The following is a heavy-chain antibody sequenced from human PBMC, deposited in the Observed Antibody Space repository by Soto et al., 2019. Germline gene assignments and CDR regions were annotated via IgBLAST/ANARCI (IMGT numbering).Heavy chain of an antibody. V-gene: IGHV3-7*03. Sequence: PGGSLRLSCAASGFTFSSYWMSWVRQAPGKGLEWVANIKQDGSEKYYVDSVKGRFTISRDNAKNSLYLQMNSLRAEDTAVYYCARTSSSWYGNWFDPWGQGTLVTVSS. J-gene: IGHJ5*02. CDR2: IKQDGSEK. D-gene: IGHD6-13*01. CDR3: ARTSSSWYGNWFDP. CDR1: GFTFSSYW.